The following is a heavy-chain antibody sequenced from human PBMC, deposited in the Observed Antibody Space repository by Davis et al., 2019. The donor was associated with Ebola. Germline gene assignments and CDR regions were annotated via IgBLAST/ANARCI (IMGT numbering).Heavy chain of an antibody. D-gene: IGHD3-16*02. CDR3: ARDRRLSQDYIAGSYPSDY. CDR1: GYNFNDYY. Sequence: AASVKVSCKASGYNFNDYYMHWVRQAPGQGLEWMGRINPNSGGTNSAQKFLGRVTMTTDTSITTAYMEFRILTSDDTAMYFCARDRRLSQDYIAGSYPSDYWGQGTLVTVSS. CDR2: INPNSGGT. V-gene: IGHV1-2*06. J-gene: IGHJ4*02.